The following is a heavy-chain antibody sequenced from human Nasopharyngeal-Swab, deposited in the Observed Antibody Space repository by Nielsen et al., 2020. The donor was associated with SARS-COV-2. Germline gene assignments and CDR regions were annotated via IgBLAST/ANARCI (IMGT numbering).Heavy chain of an antibody. J-gene: IGHJ2*01. CDR2: INHSGST. V-gene: IGHV4-34*01. CDR1: GGSFSGYY. D-gene: IGHD5-12*01. Sequence: SETLSLTCAVYGGSFSGYYWSWIRQPPGKGLEWIGEINHSGSTNYNPSLKSRVTISVDTSKNQFSLKLSSVTAADTAVYYCAITRAWQHWYFDIWGLGTLVTVSS. CDR3: AITRAWQHWYFDI.